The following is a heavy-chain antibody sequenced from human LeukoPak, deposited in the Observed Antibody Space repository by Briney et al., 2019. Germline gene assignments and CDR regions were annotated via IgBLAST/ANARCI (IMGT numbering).Heavy chain of an antibody. D-gene: IGHD2-15*01. Sequence: SGTLSLTCTVSGDSISSSSYYWAWIRQPPGKGLEWIGTIYHTGSAEYDPSLKSRVAIFIDTSKNQFSLILHSVAAADTAVYYCARRSEFDNTHYHYFDYWGQGALVTVSS. CDR3: ARRSEFDNTHYHYFDY. J-gene: IGHJ4*02. CDR1: GDSISSSSYY. V-gene: IGHV4-39*01. CDR2: IYHTGSA.